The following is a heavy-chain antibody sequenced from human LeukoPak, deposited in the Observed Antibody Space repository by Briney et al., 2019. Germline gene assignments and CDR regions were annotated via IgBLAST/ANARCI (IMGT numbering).Heavy chain of an antibody. J-gene: IGHJ4*02. CDR2: IYYSGST. CDR3: ARVSRMGADY. Sequence: SETLSLTCTVSGGSISGYYWSWIRQPPGKGLEWIGSIYYSGSTNYNPSPKSRVTISVDTTKNQSSLKLSSVTAADTAVYYCARVSRMGADYWGQGTLVTVSS. D-gene: IGHD1-26*01. V-gene: IGHV4-59*01. CDR1: GGSISGYY.